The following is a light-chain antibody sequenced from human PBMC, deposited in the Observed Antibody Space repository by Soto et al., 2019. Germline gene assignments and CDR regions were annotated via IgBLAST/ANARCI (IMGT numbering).Light chain of an antibody. J-gene: IGKJ1*01. Sequence: DSVMTQSPDSLAVSLRERATLNCKYMQSVLYSSNNNNYIAGYQQKPGQPPKLISYWASTRASGVPDRVSGSGSWTECTLTISSPQPDDLATFYCQQYYSHSKTFGQGTKLDI. CDR2: WAS. CDR3: QQYYSHSKT. CDR1: QSVLYSSNNNNY. V-gene: IGKV4-1*01.